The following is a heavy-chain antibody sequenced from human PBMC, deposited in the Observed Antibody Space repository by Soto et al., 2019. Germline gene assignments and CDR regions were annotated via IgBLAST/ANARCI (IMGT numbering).Heavy chain of an antibody. CDR2: IIPIFGTA. J-gene: IGHJ4*02. CDR3: SREPRGYSCYELD. CDR1: GGTFSSYA. Sequence: QFQLVQSGAEVKKPGASVKVSCKASGGTFSSYAISGVRQAPGQGLEWMGGIIPIFGTANYAQKFQGRVTITADESTSTAYMELSSLRSEDTAVYYCSREPRGYSCYELDWVQGTMVTVSS. V-gene: IGHV1-69*12. D-gene: IGHD5-12*01.